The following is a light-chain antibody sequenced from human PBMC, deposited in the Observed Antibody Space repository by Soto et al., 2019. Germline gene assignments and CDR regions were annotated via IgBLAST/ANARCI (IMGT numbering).Light chain of an antibody. CDR1: QSIRNK. CDR3: QQYGS. CDR2: GAS. J-gene: IGKJ5*01. V-gene: IGKV3-20*01. Sequence: EIVMTQSPATVSVSPGERATLSCRASQSIRNKLVWYQQRRGQAPRLLIFGASSRATGIPDRFSGSGSGTDFTLTISRLEPEDFAVYYCQQYGSFGQGTRLEIK.